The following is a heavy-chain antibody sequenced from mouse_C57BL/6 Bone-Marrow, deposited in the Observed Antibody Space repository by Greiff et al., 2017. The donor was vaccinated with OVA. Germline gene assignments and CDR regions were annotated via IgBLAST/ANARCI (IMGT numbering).Heavy chain of an antibody. D-gene: IGHD2-2*01. Sequence: VMLVESGPGLVAPSQSLSITCTVSGFSLTSYGISWVRQPPGKGLEWLGVIWGDGSTNYHSALISRLSLSRNNSKSQVILKLNSLQTDDSATYYCAKYGYGYWYFDVWGTGTTVTVSS. CDR1: GFSLTSYG. CDR3: AKYGYGYWYFDV. V-gene: IGHV2-3*01. CDR2: IWGDGST. J-gene: IGHJ1*03.